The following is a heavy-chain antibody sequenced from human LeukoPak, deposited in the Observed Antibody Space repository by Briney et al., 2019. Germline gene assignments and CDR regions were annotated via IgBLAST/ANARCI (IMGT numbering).Heavy chain of an antibody. J-gene: IGHJ4*02. CDR3: APEGDGYILFDY. V-gene: IGHV3-33*01. D-gene: IGHD5-24*01. CDR1: GFTFRHFG. Sequence: GRSLRLSCAASGFTFRHFGMHWVRQAPGRGLEWVTIIWKDGSNKVYADSVKGRFTISRDNSKNTLYLQMNSLRVEDTAVYYCAPEGDGYILFDYWGQGTLVTVSS. CDR2: IWKDGSNK.